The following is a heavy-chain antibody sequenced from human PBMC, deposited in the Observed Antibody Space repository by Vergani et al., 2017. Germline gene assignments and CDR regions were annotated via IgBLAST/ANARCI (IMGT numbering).Heavy chain of an antibody. D-gene: IGHD5-24*01. CDR3: GRGSDNYN. V-gene: IGHV3-23*01. J-gene: IGHJ4*02. CDR1: GFTFSSHA. CDR2: TKNTGDGT. Sequence: EVQLLQSEGAVVQPGGSPRLSCVASGFTFSSHAMSWVRQGHGQGLEWVSSTKNTGDGTHYADSVKGRFTISRDNSKNTLYLQMNSLGVEDTAVYYCGRGSDNYNWGQGTLVTVSS.